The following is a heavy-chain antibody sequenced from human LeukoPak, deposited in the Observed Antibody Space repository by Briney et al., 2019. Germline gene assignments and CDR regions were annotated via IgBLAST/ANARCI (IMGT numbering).Heavy chain of an antibody. CDR1: GFTVATSY. CDR2: IYAGGST. Sequence: GGSLRLSCAASGFTVATSYMTWVRQAPGKGLEWVSVIYAGGSTYYTDSVKGRFTISRDNSNNTAYLQMNSLRAEDTAVYYCARDFPRRNQWHTAGHFDYWGQGILVTVSS. J-gene: IGHJ4*02. CDR3: ARDFPRRNQWHTAGHFDY. V-gene: IGHV3-66*01. D-gene: IGHD6-19*01.